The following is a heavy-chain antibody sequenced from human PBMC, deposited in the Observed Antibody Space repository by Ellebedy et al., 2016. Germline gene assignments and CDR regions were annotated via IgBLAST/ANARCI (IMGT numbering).Heavy chain of an antibody. CDR1: GFTFDDYT. Sequence: GESLKISCAASGFTFDDYTIHWVRQAPGKGLEWVSLISWDGDSTYYADFVKGRFTISRDNSKNTLYLQMNSLRAEDTAVYYCAKGGRGSGHLDYYYYAMDVWGQGTTVTGSS. D-gene: IGHD6-19*01. CDR3: AKGGRGSGHLDYYYYAMDV. CDR2: ISWDGDST. V-gene: IGHV3-43*01. J-gene: IGHJ6*02.